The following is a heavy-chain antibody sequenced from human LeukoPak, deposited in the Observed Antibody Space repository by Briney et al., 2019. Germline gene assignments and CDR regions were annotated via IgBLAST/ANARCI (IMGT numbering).Heavy chain of an antibody. V-gene: IGHV1-18*01. J-gene: IGHJ4*02. Sequence: ASVKVSCKASGYTFTSYGISWVRQAPGQGLEWMGWISAYNGNTNYAQKLQGRVTMTTDTSTSTVYMELRSLRSDDTAVYYCARDDYGDYPNPYYFDYWGQGTLVTVSS. D-gene: IGHD4-17*01. CDR1: GYTFTSYG. CDR2: ISAYNGNT. CDR3: ARDDYGDYPNPYYFDY.